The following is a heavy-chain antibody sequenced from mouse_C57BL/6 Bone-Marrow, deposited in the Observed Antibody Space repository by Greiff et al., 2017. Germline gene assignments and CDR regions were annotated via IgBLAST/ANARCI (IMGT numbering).Heavy chain of an antibody. CDR3: AREGYGSSYGWFAY. CDR1: GFTFSSYA. D-gene: IGHD1-1*01. Sequence: EVMLVESGGGLVKPGGSLKLSCAASGFTFSSYAMSWVRQTPEKRLEWVATLSDGGSYTYYPDNVKGRFTISRDNAKNNLYLQMSHLKSEDTAMYYCAREGYGSSYGWFAYWGQGTLVTVSA. CDR2: LSDGGSYT. J-gene: IGHJ3*01. V-gene: IGHV5-4*01.